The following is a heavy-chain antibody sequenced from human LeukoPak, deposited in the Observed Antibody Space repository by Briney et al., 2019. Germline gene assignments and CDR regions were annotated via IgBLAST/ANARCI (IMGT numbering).Heavy chain of an antibody. D-gene: IGHD3-10*01. V-gene: IGHV1-2*02. CDR3: ARQSAITMVRGDDAFDI. CDR1: GYTFTGYY. Sequence: TSVKVSCKASGYTFTGYYMHWVRQAPGQGLEWMGWINPNSGGTNYAQKFQGRVTMTRDTSISTAYMELSRLRSDDTAVYYCARQSAITMVRGDDAFDIWGQGTMVTVSS. CDR2: INPNSGGT. J-gene: IGHJ3*02.